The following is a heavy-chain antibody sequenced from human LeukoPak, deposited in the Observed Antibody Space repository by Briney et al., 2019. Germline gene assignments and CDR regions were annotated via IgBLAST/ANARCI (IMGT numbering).Heavy chain of an antibody. D-gene: IGHD5-18*01. CDR2: IKQDGSEK. CDR1: GFTFSSYW. J-gene: IGHJ4*02. Sequence: PGGSLRLSCAASGFTFSSYWMSWVRQAPGKGLEWVANIKQDGSEKYYVDSVKGRFTISRDNAKNSLYLQMNSLRAEDTAVYYCAREMDTAMVGWSGIDYRGQGTLVTVSS. V-gene: IGHV3-7*03. CDR3: AREMDTAMVGWSGIDY.